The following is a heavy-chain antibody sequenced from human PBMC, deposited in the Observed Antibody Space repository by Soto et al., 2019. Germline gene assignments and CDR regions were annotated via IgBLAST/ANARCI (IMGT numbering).Heavy chain of an antibody. CDR3: ERTAVAGTGAFHI. J-gene: IGHJ3*02. V-gene: IGHV4-4*02. Sequence: SETLSLTCAVFGGSISSSNWWSWVRQPPGKGLEWIGEIYHSGSTNYNPSLKSRVTISVDKSKNQFSLELSSVTAADTAVYYCERTAVAGTGAFHISGPGTMVTVSS. CDR2: IYHSGST. D-gene: IGHD6-19*01. CDR1: GGSISSSNW.